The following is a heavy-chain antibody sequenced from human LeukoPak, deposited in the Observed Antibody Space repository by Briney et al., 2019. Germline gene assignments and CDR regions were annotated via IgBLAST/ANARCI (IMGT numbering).Heavy chain of an antibody. CDR1: GFTFSRYW. CDR2: INSDGSST. V-gene: IGHV3-74*01. J-gene: IGHJ3*02. CDR3: ARGGSPPEALGDAFDI. Sequence: GGSLRLSCAASGFTFSRYWMHWVRQTPGKGLVRVSRINSDGSSTTNADSVKGRFTISRDNAKNTLYLQMNSLRVEDTAVYFFARGGSPPEALGDAFDIWGQGTMVTVSS. D-gene: IGHD1-26*01.